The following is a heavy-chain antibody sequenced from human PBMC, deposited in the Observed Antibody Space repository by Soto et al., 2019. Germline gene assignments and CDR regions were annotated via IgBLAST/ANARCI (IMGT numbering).Heavy chain of an antibody. CDR2: IYYSGNT. V-gene: IGHV4-30-4*01. CDR1: GGSISSGYYY. J-gene: IGHJ4*02. D-gene: IGHD3-3*01. Sequence: SSETLSLTCSVSGGSISSGYYYWSWIRQPPGKGLEWIGNIYYSGNTYYNPSLKSRLIISIDTSKNQFSLKVGSVTAADTAVYYLARGFPTNFHYWCQGTLVSVSS. CDR3: ARGFPTNFHY.